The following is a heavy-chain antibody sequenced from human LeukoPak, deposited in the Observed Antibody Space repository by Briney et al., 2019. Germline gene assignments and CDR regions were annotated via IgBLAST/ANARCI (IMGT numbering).Heavy chain of an antibody. CDR1: GFTFSSYS. J-gene: IGHJ4*02. CDR2: ISSSSSYI. CDR3: ARGAYCGGDCHFFDY. V-gene: IGHV3-21*01. Sequence: PGGSLRHSCAASGFTFSSYSMNWVRQAPGKGLEWVSSISSSSSYIYYADSVKGRFTISRDNAKNSLYLQMNSLRAEDTAVYYCARGAYCGGDCHFFDYWGQGTLVTVSS. D-gene: IGHD2-21*02.